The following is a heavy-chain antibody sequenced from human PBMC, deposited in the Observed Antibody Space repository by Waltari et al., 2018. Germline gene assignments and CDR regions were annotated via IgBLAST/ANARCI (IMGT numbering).Heavy chain of an antibody. D-gene: IGHD3-10*01. Sequence: QVQLVESGGGVVQPGRSLRLSCAASGFTFSSYGMHWVRQAPGQGREWVAVISYDGSNKYYADSVKGRFTISRDNSKNTLYLQMNSLRAEDTAVYYCAKGSPVLLWFGDYYYGMDVWGQGTTVTVSS. J-gene: IGHJ6*02. CDR3: AKGSPVLLWFGDYYYGMDV. CDR2: ISYDGSNK. V-gene: IGHV3-30*18. CDR1: GFTFSSYG.